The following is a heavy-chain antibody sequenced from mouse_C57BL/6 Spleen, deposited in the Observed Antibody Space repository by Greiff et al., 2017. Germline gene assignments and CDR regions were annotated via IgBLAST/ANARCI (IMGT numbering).Heavy chain of an antibody. Sequence: EVQLQQSGAELVRPGASVKLSCTASGFNIKDDYMHWVKQRPEQGLEWIGWIDPENGDTEYASKFQGKATITADTSSNTAYLQLSSLTSEDTAVYYCTTSSGYPCAYWGQGTLVTVSA. CDR1: GFNIKDDY. J-gene: IGHJ3*01. V-gene: IGHV14-4*01. CDR2: IDPENGDT. CDR3: TTSSGYPCAY. D-gene: IGHD3-2*02.